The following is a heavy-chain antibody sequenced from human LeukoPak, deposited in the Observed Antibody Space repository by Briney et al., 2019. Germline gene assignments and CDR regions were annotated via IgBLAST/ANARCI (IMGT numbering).Heavy chain of an antibody. Sequence: GGSLRLSCVASGFSFNNYRMTWVRQAPGKGLEWEANIKQDGSEKQYVDSVKGRFAISRDNAKKSLYLQINTLGAEDTAVYYCVRGPHIAATSYWGQGTLVTVSS. J-gene: IGHJ4*02. CDR2: IKQDGSEK. D-gene: IGHD6-25*01. CDR3: VRGPHIAATSY. V-gene: IGHV3-7*03. CDR1: GFSFNNYR.